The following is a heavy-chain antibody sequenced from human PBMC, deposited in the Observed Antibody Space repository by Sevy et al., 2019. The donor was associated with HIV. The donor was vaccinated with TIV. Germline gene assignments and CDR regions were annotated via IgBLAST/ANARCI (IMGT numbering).Heavy chain of an antibody. CDR3: ARDPGFYCSGGSCYPRYYFDY. V-gene: IGHV3-21*01. J-gene: IGHJ4*02. Sequence: GGSLRLSCAASGFTFSSYSMNWVRQAPGKGLEWVSSISSSSIYIYYADSVKGRFTISRDNAKNALYLQMNSLRAEDTAVYYCARDPGFYCSGGSCYPRYYFDYWGQGTLVTVSS. CDR1: GFTFSSYS. CDR2: ISSSSIYI. D-gene: IGHD2-15*01.